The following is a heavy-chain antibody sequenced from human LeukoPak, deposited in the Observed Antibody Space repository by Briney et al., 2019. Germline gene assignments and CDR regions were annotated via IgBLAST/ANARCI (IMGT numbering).Heavy chain of an antibody. CDR2: IYYSGST. D-gene: IGHD3-22*01. V-gene: IGHV4-31*03. J-gene: IGHJ4*02. Sequence: SETLSLTCTVSGGSISSGGYYWSWIRQHPGKGLEWIGYIYYSGSTYYNPSLKSRVTISVDTSKNQFSLKLSSVTAADTAVYYCARGSYYYDNSGYFPPLDHWGQGTLVTVSS. CDR1: GGSISSGGYY. CDR3: ARGSYYYDNSGYFPPLDH.